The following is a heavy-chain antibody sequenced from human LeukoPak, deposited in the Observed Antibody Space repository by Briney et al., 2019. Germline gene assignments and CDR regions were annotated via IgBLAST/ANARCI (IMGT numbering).Heavy chain of an antibody. Sequence: ASVKVSCKASGYTFTSHGITWVRQAPGQGLEWMGWISTYNVNTNYAQKLQGRVTMTTDTSTSTAYMELRSLRSEDTAVYYCARVGNGYNFGGWYFDYWGQGTLVTVSS. D-gene: IGHD5-24*01. CDR3: ARVGNGYNFGGWYFDY. CDR1: GYTFTSHG. V-gene: IGHV1-18*04. J-gene: IGHJ4*02. CDR2: ISTYNVNT.